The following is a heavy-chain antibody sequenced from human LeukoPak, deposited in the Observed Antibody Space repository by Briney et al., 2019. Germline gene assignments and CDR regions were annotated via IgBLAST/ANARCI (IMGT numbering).Heavy chain of an antibody. Sequence: GGSLRLSCAASEFTFSCYGMHWVRQAPGKGLEWVAFIRYDGSTKYYTDSVKGRFTISRDNSKNTLYVQMNSLRADDTAVYYCAKDLMRDRWFGESWGQGTLVTVSS. CDR3: AKDLMRDRWFGES. CDR2: IRYDGSTK. V-gene: IGHV3-30*02. D-gene: IGHD3-10*01. J-gene: IGHJ5*02. CDR1: EFTFSCYG.